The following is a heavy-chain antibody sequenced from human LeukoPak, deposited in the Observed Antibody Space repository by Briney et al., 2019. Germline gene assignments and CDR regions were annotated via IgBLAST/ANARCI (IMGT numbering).Heavy chain of an antibody. J-gene: IGHJ6*03. CDR2: ISSSSSYI. D-gene: IGHD6-19*01. V-gene: IGHV3-21*01. Sequence: GGSLRLSCAASGFTFSSYSMNWVRQAPGKGLEWVSSISSSSSYIYYADSVKGRFTISRDNAKNSLYLQMNSLRAEDTAVYYCAREEDGGWYQSYYYYYMDVWGKGTTVTISS. CDR3: AREEDGGWYQSYYYYYMDV. CDR1: GFTFSSYS.